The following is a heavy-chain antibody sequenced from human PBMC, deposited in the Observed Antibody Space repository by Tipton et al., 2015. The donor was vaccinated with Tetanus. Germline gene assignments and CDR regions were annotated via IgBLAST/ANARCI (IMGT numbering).Heavy chain of an antibody. CDR1: GASVRAGDYS. J-gene: IGHJ4*02. Sequence: TLSLTCTVSGASVRAGDYSWNWIRQPPGKGLEWLAYVSYSGRTNSNYFLKSRITVSQDASKNQFSLRLTSVTAADTAVYYCARVACSSTSCYSHYFDYWGPGSLVTVSS. D-gene: IGHD2-2*01. CDR2: VSYSGRT. CDR3: ARVACSSTSCYSHYFDY. V-gene: IGHV4-61*08.